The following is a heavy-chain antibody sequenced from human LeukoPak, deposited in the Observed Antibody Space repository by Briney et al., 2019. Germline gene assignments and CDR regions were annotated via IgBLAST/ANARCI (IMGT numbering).Heavy chain of an antibody. D-gene: IGHD6-6*01. CDR3: ARCSMAARNYYYYGMDV. V-gene: IGHV1-69*13. J-gene: IGHJ6*02. Sequence: GASVKVSCKASGRTFSSDAISWVRQAPGQGLEWMGGIIPIFGTANYAQKFQGRVTITADESTSTAYMELSSLRSEDTAVYYCARCSMAARNYYYYGMDVWGQGTTVTASS. CDR1: GRTFSSDA. CDR2: IIPIFGTA.